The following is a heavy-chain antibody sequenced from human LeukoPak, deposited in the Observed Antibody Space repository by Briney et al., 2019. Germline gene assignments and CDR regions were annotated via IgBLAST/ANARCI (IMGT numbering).Heavy chain of an antibody. CDR2: ISAYNGNT. V-gene: IGHV1-18*04. CDR1: GYTFTSYG. J-gene: IGHJ4*02. Sequence: ASVKVSCKASGYTFTSYGISWVRQAPGQGLEWMGWISAYNGNTNYAQKLQGRVTMTTDTSTSTAYMELRSLRSDDTAVYYCARERGQLWPFNPGNFDYWGQGTLVTVSS. D-gene: IGHD5-18*01. CDR3: ARERGQLWPFNPGNFDY.